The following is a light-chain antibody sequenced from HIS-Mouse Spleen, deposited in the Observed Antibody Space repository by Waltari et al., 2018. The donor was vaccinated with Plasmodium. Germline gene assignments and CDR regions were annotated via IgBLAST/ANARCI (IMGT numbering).Light chain of an antibody. CDR3: QAWDSSTVV. Sequence: SYELTQPPSVSVSPGQTASITCSGDQLGAKYASWYQQKPGQSPVLVIYQDSKRPSGIPERFSGSNSGNTATLTISGTQAMDEADYYCQAWDSSTVVFGGGTKLTVL. V-gene: IGLV3-1*01. CDR1: QLGAKY. CDR2: QDS. J-gene: IGLJ2*01.